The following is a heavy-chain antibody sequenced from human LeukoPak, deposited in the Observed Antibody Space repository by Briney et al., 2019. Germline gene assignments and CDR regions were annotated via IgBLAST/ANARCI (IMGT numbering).Heavy chain of an antibody. CDR3: ARGFRGDNFDY. CDR1: GGSISSSSYY. V-gene: IGHV4-39*07. D-gene: IGHD7-27*01. J-gene: IGHJ4*02. CDR2: IYYSGST. Sequence: SETLSLTCTVSGGSISSSSYYWGWLRQPPGRGLEWLGSIYYSGSTYYNPSLKSRVTISVDTSKTEFSLKLRSVTAADTAVYYCARGFRGDNFDYWGQGTLVTVSS.